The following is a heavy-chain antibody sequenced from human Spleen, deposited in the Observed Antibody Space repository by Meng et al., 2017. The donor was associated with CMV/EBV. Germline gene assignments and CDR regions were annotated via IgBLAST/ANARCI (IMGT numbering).Heavy chain of an antibody. J-gene: IGHJ4*02. CDR2: INHSGST. V-gene: IGHV4-34*01. D-gene: IGHD3-10*01. CDR1: GGSFSGYY. CDR3: VVSPSYGSGSDY. Sequence: QGQLQQWGAGLLKPSETLSLTCAVYGGSFSGYYWSWIRQPPGKGLEWIGEINHSGSTNYNPSLKSRVTISVDTSKNQFSLKLSSVTAADTAVYYCVVSPSYGSGSDYWGQGTLVTVSS.